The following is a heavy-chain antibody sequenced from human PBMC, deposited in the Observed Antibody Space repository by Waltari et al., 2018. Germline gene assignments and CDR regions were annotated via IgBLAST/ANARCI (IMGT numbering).Heavy chain of an antibody. V-gene: IGHV3-23*01. D-gene: IGHD6-19*01. Sequence: EVQLLESGGDLVQPGGSLRLSCAASGFTFSSHVMNWVRQAPGKGLDWFSDIRENGFRTYYADSVKGRFTISRDNSKNTLYLQMNSLRAEDTAVYYCARVSSVADYFDYWGQGTLVTVSS. CDR1: GFTFSSHV. CDR2: IRENGFRT. J-gene: IGHJ4*02. CDR3: ARVSSVADYFDY.